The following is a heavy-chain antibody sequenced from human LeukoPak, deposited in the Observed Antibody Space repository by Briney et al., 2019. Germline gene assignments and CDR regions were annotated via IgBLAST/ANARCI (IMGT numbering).Heavy chain of an antibody. D-gene: IGHD6-19*01. V-gene: IGHV3-48*03. Sequence: PGGTLRLLCVVSGFAFSSYEMSWVRQAPGKGLEWGSFIRGDGRAIHYADFARRRFTISAHNARNSVLLQMNSLRAEDTAVYYCATSLSGWFGPSAYYCGQGTLVTVSS. CDR3: ATSLSGWFGPSAYY. J-gene: IGHJ4*02. CDR1: GFAFSSYE. CDR2: IRGDGRAI.